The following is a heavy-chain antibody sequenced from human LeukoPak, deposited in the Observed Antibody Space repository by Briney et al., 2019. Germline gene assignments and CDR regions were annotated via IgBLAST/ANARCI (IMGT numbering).Heavy chain of an antibody. Sequence: TXXWIGXMRQMXGXGLEWMGIIYPGDSDTRYSPSFQGQVTISADKSISTAYLQWSSLKASDTAMYYCARHELLWFGELFSGWFDPWGQGTLVTVSS. CDR1: TXXW. J-gene: IGHJ5*02. CDR3: ARHELLWFGELFSGWFDP. V-gene: IGHV5-51*01. CDR2: IYPGDSDT. D-gene: IGHD3-10*01.